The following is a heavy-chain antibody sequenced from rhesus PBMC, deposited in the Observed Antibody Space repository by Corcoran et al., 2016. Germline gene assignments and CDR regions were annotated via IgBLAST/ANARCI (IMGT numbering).Heavy chain of an antibody. CDR2: ITYSGST. CDR3: AKKGTVLATDD. V-gene: IGHV4-122*02. J-gene: IGHJ4*01. CDR1: GRPISRGYYY. D-gene: IGHD2-21*01. Sequence: VQLQDPGPGLAEPSATLSLTCSAPGRPISRGYYYWTWFRQPAGKGLEWIGYITYSGSTSYNPSLKSRVTISRETTKNQFCLKLSSVTAADAAVYYCAKKGTVLATDDWGQGVLVTVSS.